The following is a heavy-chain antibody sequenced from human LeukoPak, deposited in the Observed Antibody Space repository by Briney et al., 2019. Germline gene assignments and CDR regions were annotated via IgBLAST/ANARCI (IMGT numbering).Heavy chain of an antibody. V-gene: IGHV3-7*04. J-gene: IGHJ4*02. CDR1: GFTFNSYW. D-gene: IGHD3-22*01. Sequence: GGSLRLSCAASGFTFNSYWMSWVRQAPGKGLEWVANIQQDGSEKYYVDSVKGRFTISRDNAKNSLYLQMNSLRDEDTAVYYCARDAYYYDSTGYHYYFDSWGQGTLVTVSS. CDR2: IQQDGSEK. CDR3: ARDAYYYDSTGYHYYFDS.